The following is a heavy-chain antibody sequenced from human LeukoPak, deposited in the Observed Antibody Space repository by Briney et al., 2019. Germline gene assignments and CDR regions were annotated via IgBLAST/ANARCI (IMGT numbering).Heavy chain of an antibody. V-gene: IGHV4-59*01. J-gene: IGHJ6*02. CDR1: GGSTSSYY. D-gene: IGHD4-17*01. CDR2: IYYSGST. Sequence: PSETLSLTCTVSGGSTSSYYWSWIRQPPGKGLEWIGYIYYSGSTNYNPSLKSRVTISVDTSKNQFSLKLSSVTAADTAVYYCARYTVSSYYYGMDVWGQGTTVTVSS. CDR3: ARYTVSSYYYGMDV.